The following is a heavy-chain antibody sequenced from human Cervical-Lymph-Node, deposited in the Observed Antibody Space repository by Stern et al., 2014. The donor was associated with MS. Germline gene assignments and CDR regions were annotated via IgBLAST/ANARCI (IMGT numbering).Heavy chain of an antibody. J-gene: IGHJ5*02. CDR3: ARGRTSRNWFDP. CDR2: MNPNSGNT. CDR1: GYTFTSYD. V-gene: IGHV1-8*01. Sequence: VQLEESGAEVKKPGASVKVSCTASGYTFTSYDIIWVRQATGQGLEWMGWMNPNSGNTDYTQKFQGRLTMTRDTSINTAYMELSSLRSEDTAVYFCARGRTSRNWFDPWGQGTLVTVSS. D-gene: IGHD1-1*01.